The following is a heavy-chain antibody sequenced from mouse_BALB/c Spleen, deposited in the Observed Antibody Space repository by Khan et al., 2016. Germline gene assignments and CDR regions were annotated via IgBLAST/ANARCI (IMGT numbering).Heavy chain of an antibody. V-gene: IGHV7-3*02. J-gene: IGHJ1*01. Sequence: EVELVESGGGLVQPGDSLRLSCTTSGFTFTDYYMSWVRQPPGEDLEWLGFARNNANGFTAEYSASVKGRFTISRANTQSILYLQMNTLRSEDSATEYGARDLNDGYYWCLDVWGAGTTVTVSS. CDR1: GFTFTDYY. D-gene: IGHD2-3*01. CDR3: ARDLNDGYYWCLDV. CDR2: ARNNANGFTA.